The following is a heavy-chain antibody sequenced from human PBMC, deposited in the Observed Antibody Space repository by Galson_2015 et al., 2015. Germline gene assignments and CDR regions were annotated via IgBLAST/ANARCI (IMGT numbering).Heavy chain of an antibody. Sequence: SLRLSCAASGFTFSDYYMSWIRQAPGKGLEWVSYISSSSSYTNYADSVKGRFTISRDNAKNSLYLQMNSLRAEDTAVYYCARDARILAAAGTRVLGFDYGGQGTLVTVSS. CDR2: ISSSSSYT. J-gene: IGHJ4*02. CDR1: GFTFSDYY. D-gene: IGHD6-13*01. V-gene: IGHV3-11*06. CDR3: ARDARILAAAGTRVLGFDY.